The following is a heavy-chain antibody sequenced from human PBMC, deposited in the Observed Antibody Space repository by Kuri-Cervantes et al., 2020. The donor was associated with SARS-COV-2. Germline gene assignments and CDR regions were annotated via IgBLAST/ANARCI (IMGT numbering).Heavy chain of an antibody. J-gene: IGHJ4*02. CDR2: INHSGST. CDR1: GGSFSGYC. V-gene: IGHV4-34*01. CDR3: ARGFSSSWYIHFDY. D-gene: IGHD6-13*01. Sequence: SETLSLTCAVYGGSFSGYCWSWIRQPPGKGLEWIGEINHSGSTNYNPSLKSRVTISVDTSKNQFSLKLSSVTAADTAMYYCARGFSSSWYIHFDYWGQGTLVTVSS.